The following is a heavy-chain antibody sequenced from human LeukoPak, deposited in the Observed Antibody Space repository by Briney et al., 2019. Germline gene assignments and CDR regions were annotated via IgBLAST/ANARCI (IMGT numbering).Heavy chain of an antibody. CDR2: IYYSGST. V-gene: IGHV4-39*01. J-gene: IGHJ4*02. Sequence: SETLSLTCTVSGGSISSSSYYWGWIRQPPGKGLEWIGGIYYSGSTYYNPSLKSRVTISVDTSKNQFSLKLSSVTAADTAVYYCARQRSSSADFDYWGQGTLVTVFS. CDR1: GGSISSSSYY. CDR3: ARQRSSSADFDY. D-gene: IGHD2-15*01.